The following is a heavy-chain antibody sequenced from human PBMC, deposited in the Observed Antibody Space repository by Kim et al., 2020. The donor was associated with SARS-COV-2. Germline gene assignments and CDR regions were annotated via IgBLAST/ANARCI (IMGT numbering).Heavy chain of an antibody. CDR1: GFTFSSYA. J-gene: IGHJ4*02. Sequence: GGSLRLSCAASGFTFSSYAMHWVRQAPGKGLEWVAVISYDGSNKYYADSVKGRFTISRDNSKNTLYLQMNSLRAEDTAVYYCARARSGYYSAPFDYWGQGTLVTVSS. CDR2: ISYDGSNK. D-gene: IGHD3-22*01. V-gene: IGHV3-30-3*01. CDR3: ARARSGYYSAPFDY.